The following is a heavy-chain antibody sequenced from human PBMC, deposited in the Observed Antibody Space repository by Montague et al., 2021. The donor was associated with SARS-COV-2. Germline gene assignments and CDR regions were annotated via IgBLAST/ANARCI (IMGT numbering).Heavy chain of an antibody. CDR2: INHSGSN. D-gene: IGHD1-26*01. V-gene: IGHV4-34*01. Sequence: SETLSLTCAVYGGSFSAYYWCWFRQPPGKRLEWFGEINHSGSNKYNQSPKSRVSMSVDKSWNQFSLRLTSVTAADTAIYYCARRGSGRSDLAYWGQGTLVTVSS. CDR3: ARRGSGRSDLAY. J-gene: IGHJ4*02. CDR1: GGSFSAYY.